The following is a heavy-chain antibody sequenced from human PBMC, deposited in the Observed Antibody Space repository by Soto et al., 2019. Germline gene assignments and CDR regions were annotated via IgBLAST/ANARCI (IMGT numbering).Heavy chain of an antibody. Sequence: SETLSLTCTVSGGSISTYYWSWIRQPAGKGLEWIGRTDTSGNTNYNPSLKSRVTMSVDTSKKQFSLKLTSVTAADTAVYYCARYSSNWFQTEGMDVWGQGTTVTVSS. V-gene: IGHV4-4*07. CDR3: ARYSSNWFQTEGMDV. CDR1: GGSISTYY. CDR2: TDTSGNT. D-gene: IGHD6-13*01. J-gene: IGHJ6*02.